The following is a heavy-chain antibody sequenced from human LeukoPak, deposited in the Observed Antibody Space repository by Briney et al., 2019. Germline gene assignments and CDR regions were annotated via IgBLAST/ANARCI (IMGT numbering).Heavy chain of an antibody. D-gene: IGHD6-13*01. CDR3: ARPAYSSSLSSHFDP. Sequence: EESLKISCEGSGYSFSTYWIAWVRQMPGKGLEWMGSIYPRDSEIRYSPSFQGQVTISADNSISTAYLQWSSPKASDAAMYYCARPAYSSSLSSHFDPWGQGTLVTVSS. V-gene: IGHV5-51*01. CDR2: IYPRDSEI. CDR1: GYSFSTYW. J-gene: IGHJ5*02.